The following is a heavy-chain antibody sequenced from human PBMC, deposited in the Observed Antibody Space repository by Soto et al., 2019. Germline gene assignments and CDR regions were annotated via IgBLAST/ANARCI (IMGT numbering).Heavy chain of an antibody. Sequence: SVKVSCKASGGTFSSYAISWVRQAPGQGLEWMGGIIPIFGTANYAQKFQGRVTITADESTSTAYMELSSLRSEDTAVYYCATDTIFGVVITYYYYYGMDVWGQGTTVTVS. D-gene: IGHD3-3*01. V-gene: IGHV1-69*13. J-gene: IGHJ6*02. CDR1: GGTFSSYA. CDR2: IIPIFGTA. CDR3: ATDTIFGVVITYYYYYGMDV.